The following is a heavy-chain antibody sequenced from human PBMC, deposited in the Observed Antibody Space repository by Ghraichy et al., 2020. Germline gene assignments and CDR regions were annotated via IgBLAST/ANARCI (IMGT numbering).Heavy chain of an antibody. CDR2: INPNSGGT. CDR1: GYTFTGYY. D-gene: IGHD6-13*01. V-gene: IGHV1-2*06. J-gene: IGHJ4*02. Sequence: ASVKVSCKASGYTFTGYYMHWVRQAPGQGLEWMGRINPNSGGTNYAQKFQGRVTMTRDTSISTAYMELSRLRSDDTAVYYCARSIAAAGTGPATFDYWGQGTLVTVSS. CDR3: ARSIAAAGTGPATFDY.